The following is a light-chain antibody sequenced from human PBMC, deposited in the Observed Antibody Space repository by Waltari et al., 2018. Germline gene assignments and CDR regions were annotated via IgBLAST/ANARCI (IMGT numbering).Light chain of an antibody. CDR3: QQCAISPLT. J-gene: IGKJ4*01. Sequence: EIVMTQAPGTLSLSPGERATLSCMASQTVSKNYLAWYQQKPGQAPRPPIDDASNRDTGIPDRFSGSGSGTDFTLTISRLEPEDFAVYYCQQCAISPLTFGGGTKVEI. CDR2: DAS. CDR1: QTVSKNY. V-gene: IGKV3-20*01.